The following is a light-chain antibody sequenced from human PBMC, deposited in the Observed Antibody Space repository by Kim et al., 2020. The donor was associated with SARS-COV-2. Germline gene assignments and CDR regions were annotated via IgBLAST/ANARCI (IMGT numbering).Light chain of an antibody. CDR2: GAS. CDR3: QHYVNLPLT. J-gene: IGKJ4*01. CDR1: QTIARNY. Sequence: YTEERATLSCRASQTIARNYLAWLQHKPGQAPRLLSFGASSRATGIPDRCSGSGYGTDFTLTMSRREPEDFAVYYCQHYVNLPLTVGGGNKVDIK. V-gene: IGKV3-20*01.